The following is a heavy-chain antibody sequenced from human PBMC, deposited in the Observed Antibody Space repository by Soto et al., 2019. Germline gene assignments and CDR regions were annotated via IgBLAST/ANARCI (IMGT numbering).Heavy chain of an antibody. J-gene: IGHJ4*02. Sequence: EVHLVESGGGLVKPGGSLRLSCAASGLPFSKAWMSWVRQAPGKGLEWVGRIKNKRTTDYAAPVRDRFTISRDDSQNMVYLQMDSLKTEDTAVYYCTTDEADNGNDGDCDSWGQGTLVTVSS. CDR2: IKNKRTT. CDR1: GLPFSKAW. D-gene: IGHD1-1*01. V-gene: IGHV3-15*01. CDR3: TTDEADNGNDGDCDS.